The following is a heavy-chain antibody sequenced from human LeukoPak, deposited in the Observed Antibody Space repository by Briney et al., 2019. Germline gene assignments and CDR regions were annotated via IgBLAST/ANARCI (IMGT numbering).Heavy chain of an antibody. V-gene: IGHV3-30-3*01. Sequence: GGSLRLSSAASGFTFSSYAMHWVRQAPGKGLEWVAVISYDGSNKYYADSVKGRFTISRDNSKNTLYLQMNSLRAEDTAVYYCARDGTYSTGWYEIFDYWGQGTLVTVSS. CDR1: GFTFSSYA. J-gene: IGHJ4*02. CDR3: ARDGTYSTGWYEIFDY. CDR2: ISYDGSNK. D-gene: IGHD6-19*01.